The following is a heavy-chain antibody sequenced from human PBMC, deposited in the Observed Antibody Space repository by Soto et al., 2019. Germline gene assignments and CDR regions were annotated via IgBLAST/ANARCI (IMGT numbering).Heavy chain of an antibody. CDR3: ARDRAFGARGYYYYYVDV. J-gene: IGHJ6*03. Sequence: PSETLSLTCAVYGGSFSGYYWSWIRQPPGKGLEWIGEINHSGSTNYNPSLKSRVTISVDTSKNQFSLKLSSVTAADTAVYYCARDRAFGARGYYYYYVDVWGKGTTVTVSS. CDR2: INHSGST. V-gene: IGHV4-34*01. CDR1: GGSFSGYY. D-gene: IGHD3-16*01.